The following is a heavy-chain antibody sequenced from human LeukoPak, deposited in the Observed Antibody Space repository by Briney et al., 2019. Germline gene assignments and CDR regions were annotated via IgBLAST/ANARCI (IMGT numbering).Heavy chain of an antibody. CDR2: ISSSNSYI. D-gene: IGHD6-13*01. CDR1: GFTFSSYS. CDR3: ARGPGRSSFDY. V-gene: IGHV3-21*01. Sequence: GGSLRLSCAASGFTFSSYSMNWVRQAPGKGLEWVPSISSSNSYIYNADSVKGRFTISRDNAKNSLYLQMNSLRAEDTAVYYCARGPGRSSFDYWGQGALVTVSS. J-gene: IGHJ4*02.